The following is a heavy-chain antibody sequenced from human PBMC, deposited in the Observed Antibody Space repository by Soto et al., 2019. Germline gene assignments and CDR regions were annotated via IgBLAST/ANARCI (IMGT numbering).Heavy chain of an antibody. CDR3: ARHAAYANWFDP. D-gene: IGHD2-21*01. CDR2: IYYSGST. Sequence: PSETLSLTCTVSGGSISSGGYYWSWIRQHPGKGLEWIGYIYYSGSTNYNPSLKSRVTISVDTSKNQFSLKLSSVTAADTAVYYCARHAAYANWFDPWGQGTLVTVSS. CDR1: GGSISSGGYY. V-gene: IGHV4-61*08. J-gene: IGHJ5*02.